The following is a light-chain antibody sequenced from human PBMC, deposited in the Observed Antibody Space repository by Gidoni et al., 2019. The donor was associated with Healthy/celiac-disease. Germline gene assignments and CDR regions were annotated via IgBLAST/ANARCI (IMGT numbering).Light chain of an antibody. CDR1: QSVSSSY. CDR3: QQYGSSTWT. Sequence: EIVLTQSPGTLSLSPGERATLSCRASQSVSSSYLAWYQQKPGQAPRLLIYGASSRATGIPDRFSGSGSGTDFTLTISRLEPEDFAVYYCQQYGSSTWTFXXXTKLEIK. J-gene: IGKJ1*01. V-gene: IGKV3-20*01. CDR2: GAS.